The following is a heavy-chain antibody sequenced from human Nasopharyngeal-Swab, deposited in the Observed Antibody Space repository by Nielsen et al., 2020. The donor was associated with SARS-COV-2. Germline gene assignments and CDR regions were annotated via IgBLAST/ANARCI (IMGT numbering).Heavy chain of an antibody. Sequence: ASVKVSCKVSGYTLTELSMHWARQAPGKGLEWMGIINPSGGSPSYAKKFQGRVTMTRDTSTSTVYMELSSLRSEDTAVYYCAREPGDGVSWFDPWGQGTLVTVSS. J-gene: IGHJ5*02. CDR2: INPSGGSP. CDR1: GYTLTELS. CDR3: AREPGDGVSWFDP. D-gene: IGHD3-10*01. V-gene: IGHV1-46*01.